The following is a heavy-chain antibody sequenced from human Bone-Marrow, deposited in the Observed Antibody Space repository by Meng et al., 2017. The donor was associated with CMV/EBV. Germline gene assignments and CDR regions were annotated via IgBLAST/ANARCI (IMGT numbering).Heavy chain of an antibody. D-gene: IGHD1-14*01. CDR1: GYTVTSYA. CDR3: ARDPGGGDWFDP. Sequence: SCKASGYTVTSYAMHWVRQAPGQRLEWMGWSNAGNGNTKYSQEFQGRVTITRDTSASTAYMELSSLRSEDTAVYYCARDPGGGDWFDPWGQGTLVTVSS. V-gene: IGHV1-3*02. CDR2: SNAGNGNT. J-gene: IGHJ5*02.